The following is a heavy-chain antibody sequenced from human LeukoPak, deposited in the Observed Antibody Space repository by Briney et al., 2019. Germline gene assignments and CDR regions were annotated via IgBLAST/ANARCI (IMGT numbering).Heavy chain of an antibody. V-gene: IGHV1-2*02. J-gene: IGHJ4*02. CDR1: GYTFTSYD. CDR3: ARSVGDLAGY. Sequence: GASVKVSRKASGYTFTSYDFNWVRQATGQGLEWMGWMNPNSGGTNYAQKFQGRVTMTRDTSISTAYMELSRLRSDDTAVYYCARSVGDLAGYWGQGTLVTVSS. CDR2: MNPNSGGT. D-gene: IGHD2-21*02.